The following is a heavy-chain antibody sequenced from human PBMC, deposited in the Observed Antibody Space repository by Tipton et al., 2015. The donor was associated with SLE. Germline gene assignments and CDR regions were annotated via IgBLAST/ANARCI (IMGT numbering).Heavy chain of an antibody. D-gene: IGHD1-7*01. CDR1: GFTFSTYA. CDR2: TYSGGLT. J-gene: IGHJ2*01. CDR3: VKDGPRFWNYDYYFDL. V-gene: IGHV3-23*03. Sequence: SLRLSCAASGFTFSTYAMNWVRQAPGKGLEWVSVTYSGGLTYYADSVKGRFTIPRDNSKNTVYLQLSSLRAGDTATYYCVKDGPRFWNYDYYFDLWCRGTLVTVSS.